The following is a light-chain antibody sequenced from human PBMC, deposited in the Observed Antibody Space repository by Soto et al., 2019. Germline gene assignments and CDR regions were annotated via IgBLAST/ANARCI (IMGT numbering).Light chain of an antibody. CDR3: QHYYIYPWT. Sequence: QITQSASTLSASVGDRVTMSCRASQSISSWLAWYQQKPGKAPQLPIYDASSLKSGVPSKFSGSGSGTEFTLTISNVQPDDFATYYCQHYYIYPWTFGQGTKV. CDR1: QSISSW. V-gene: IGKV1-5*01. CDR2: DAS. J-gene: IGKJ1*01.